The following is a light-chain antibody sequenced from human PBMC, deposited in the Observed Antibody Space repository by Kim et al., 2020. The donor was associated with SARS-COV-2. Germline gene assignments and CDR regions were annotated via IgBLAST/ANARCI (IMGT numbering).Light chain of an antibody. CDR1: ESVSGY. CDR2: DAY. V-gene: IGKV3-11*01. CDR3: QHHKSWPPLT. J-gene: IGKJ4*01. Sequence: EIVLTQSPGNLSLSPGESATLSCRASESVSGYLAWYQQKPGLSPRLVIYDAYKRAAGIPARFSGGGSGTDFTLTIIGLEPEDFAIYFCQHHKSWPPLTFGGGNKLEIK.